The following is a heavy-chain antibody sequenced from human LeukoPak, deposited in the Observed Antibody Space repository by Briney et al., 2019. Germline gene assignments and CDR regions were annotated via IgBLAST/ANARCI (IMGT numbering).Heavy chain of an antibody. J-gene: IGHJ4*02. V-gene: IGHV4-59*08. Sequence: GSLRLSCAASGFTVSSNYMSWIRQPPGKGLEWIGYIYYSGSTNYNPSLKSRVTISVDTSKNQFSLKLSSVTAADTAVYYCARHSVLRYFDWLSPFDYWGQGTLVTVSS. D-gene: IGHD3-9*01. CDR1: GFTVSSNY. CDR2: IYYSGST. CDR3: ARHSVLRYFDWLSPFDY.